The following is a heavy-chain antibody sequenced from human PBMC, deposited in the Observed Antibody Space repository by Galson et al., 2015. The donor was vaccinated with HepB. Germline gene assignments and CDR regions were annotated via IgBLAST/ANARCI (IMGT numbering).Heavy chain of an antibody. CDR2: IYSGDST. CDR1: GFTVSRTY. D-gene: IGHD6-13*01. J-gene: IGHJ4*02. Sequence: SLRLSCAASGFTVSRTYMRWARQAPGKGLEWVPDIYSGDSTYYADSVKGRFIVSRDNSKNMVLLKMNSLRAEDTAVYYCEIGYSSSWYSGLGYWGQGTLVTVSS. V-gene: IGHV3-53*01. CDR3: EIGYSSSWYSGLGY.